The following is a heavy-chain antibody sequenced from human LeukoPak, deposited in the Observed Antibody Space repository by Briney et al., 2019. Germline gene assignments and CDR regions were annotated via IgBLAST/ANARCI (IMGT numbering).Heavy chain of an antibody. CDR2: ISSSGSTI. CDR1: GFTFSDYY. V-gene: IGHV3-11*04. CDR3: AKDTMVRGVPFDY. J-gene: IGHJ4*02. D-gene: IGHD3-10*01. Sequence: GGSLRLSCAASGFTFSDYYMSWIRQAPGKGLEWVSYISSSGSTIYYADSVKGRFTISRDNSNNTVHLQMNSLRAEDTAVYYCAKDTMVRGVPFDYWGQGTLVTVSS.